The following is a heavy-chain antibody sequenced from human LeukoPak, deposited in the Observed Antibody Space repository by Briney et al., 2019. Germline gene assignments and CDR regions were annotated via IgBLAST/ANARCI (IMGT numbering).Heavy chain of an antibody. J-gene: IGHJ4*02. V-gene: IGHV1-2*02. D-gene: IGHD3-22*01. CDR3: AKYYYDSYEGYYFDY. CDR2: INPNSGGT. CDR1: GYTFTGSY. Sequence: ASVKVSCKASGYTFTGSYMHWVRQAPGQGLEWMGWINPNSGGTNYAQKFQGRVTMTRDTSISTAYMELSRLKSDATAFYYCAKYYYDSYEGYYFDYWGQGTLVTVSS.